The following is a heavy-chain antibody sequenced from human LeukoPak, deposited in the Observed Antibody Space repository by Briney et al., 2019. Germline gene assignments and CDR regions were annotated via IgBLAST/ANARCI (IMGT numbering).Heavy chain of an antibody. CDR3: ARDHCSSTSCYIFDY. CDR2: TYYRSKWYN. J-gene: IGHJ4*02. V-gene: IGHV6-1*01. D-gene: IGHD2-2*02. Sequence: PSQTLSLTCAISGDSFSSNSAAWNWLRQSPSRGLEWLGRTYYRSKWYNDYAVSVKSRITINPDTSKNQLSLQLNSVAPEDTAVYYCARDHCSSTSCYIFDYWGQGTLVTVSS. CDR1: GDSFSSNSAA.